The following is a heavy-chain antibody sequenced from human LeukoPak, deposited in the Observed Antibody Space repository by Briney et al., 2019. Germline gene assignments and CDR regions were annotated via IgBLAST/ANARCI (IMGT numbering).Heavy chain of an antibody. Sequence: GGSLRLSCAAYGFTFSSNSMNWVRQAPGKGLEWVSSISGSSSYIYYADSVKVPFTISRDNAKNSLYLQMNSPRAEDTAVYYCAGYASSGRRDAFYSWGQGTKVTVSS. D-gene: IGHD3-22*01. CDR1: GFTFSSNS. V-gene: IGHV3-21*06. J-gene: IGHJ3*02. CDR3: AGYASSGRRDAFYS. CDR2: ISGSSSYI.